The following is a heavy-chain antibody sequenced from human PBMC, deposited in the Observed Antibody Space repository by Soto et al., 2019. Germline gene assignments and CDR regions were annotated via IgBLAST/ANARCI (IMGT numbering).Heavy chain of an antibody. CDR3: ARVWAAGQYFDY. CDR1: GGSISSYY. D-gene: IGHD6-13*01. CDR2: IYYSGST. Sequence: PSETLSLTCTVSGGSISSYYWSWIRQPPGKGLEWIGYIYYSGSTNYNPSLKSRVTISVDTSKNQFSLKLSSVTAADTAVYYCARVWAAGQYFDYWGQGTLVTVSS. V-gene: IGHV4-59*01. J-gene: IGHJ4*02.